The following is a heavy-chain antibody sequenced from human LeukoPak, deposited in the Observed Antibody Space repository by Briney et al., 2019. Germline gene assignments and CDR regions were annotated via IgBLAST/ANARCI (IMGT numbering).Heavy chain of an antibody. J-gene: IGHJ4*02. CDR1: VFVFHNYF. CDR3: ATDRGWRTSGYYLYYFEY. V-gene: IGHV3-7*01. D-gene: IGHD3-3*01. CDR2: IKNDGSER. Sequence: SGGSLRLSCAASVFVFHNYFMSWVRQAPWKGLEWVASIKNDGSERYYVDSVRGRYTISRDNTKNSLFLQMSSLRAEDTAVYYCATDRGWRTSGYYLYYFEYWGQGTLVTFSS.